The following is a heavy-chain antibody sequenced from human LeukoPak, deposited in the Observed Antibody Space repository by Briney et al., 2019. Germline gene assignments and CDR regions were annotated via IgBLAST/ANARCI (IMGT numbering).Heavy chain of an antibody. CDR2: IKQDGSEK. V-gene: IGHV3-7*01. J-gene: IGHJ4*02. CDR1: GFTFSSYW. CDR3: ARGIYDFWSGYQKYYFDY. D-gene: IGHD3-3*01. Sequence: PGGSLRLPCAASGFTFSSYWMSWVRQAPGKGLEWVANIKQDGSEKYYVDSVKGRFTISRDNAKNSLYLQMNSLRAEDTAVYYCARGIYDFWSGYQKYYFDYWGQGTLVTVSS.